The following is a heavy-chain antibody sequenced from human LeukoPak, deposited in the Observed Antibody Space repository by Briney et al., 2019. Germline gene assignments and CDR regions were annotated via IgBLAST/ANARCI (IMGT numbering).Heavy chain of an antibody. CDR2: ISYDGSNK. CDR3: AKGARSSSWRSYFDY. CDR1: GFTFSSYA. V-gene: IGHV3-30*07. D-gene: IGHD6-13*01. Sequence: GGSLRLSCAASGFTFSSYAMHWVRQAPGKGLEWVAVISYDGSNKYYADSVKGRFTISRDNSKNTLYLQMNSLRAEDTAVYYCAKGARSSSWRSYFDYWGQGTLVTVSS. J-gene: IGHJ4*02.